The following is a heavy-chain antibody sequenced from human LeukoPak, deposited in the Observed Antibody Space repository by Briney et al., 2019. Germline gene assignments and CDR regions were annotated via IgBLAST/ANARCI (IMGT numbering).Heavy chain of an antibody. J-gene: IGHJ3*02. D-gene: IGHD3-22*01. V-gene: IGHV4-30-2*01. CDR1: GGPIRSGGYS. CDR3: ARGYYYDSSGYWVRAFDI. CDR2: IYHSGST. Sequence: SQTLSLTCAVPGGPIRSGGYSWSWIRQPPGKGLEWIGYIYHSGSTNYSPSLKSRVTISVDRFKNQFSLILSSVKAADTAAYFCARGYYYDSSGYWVRAFDIWGQGTMVTVSS.